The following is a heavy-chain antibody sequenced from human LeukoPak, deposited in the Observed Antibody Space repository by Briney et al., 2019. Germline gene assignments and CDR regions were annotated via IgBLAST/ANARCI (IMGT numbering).Heavy chain of an antibody. CDR3: ARYGSGTYPRFDY. CDR2: IYPSGKT. Sequence: PSETLSLTCIVSGDFVSADYYWGWIRQPPGKGLEWIGSIYPSGKTSYNPSLKSRVAISLDMSKNQFSLRLTSVTAADTAVYYCARYGSGTYPRFDYWGQGILVTVSS. CDR1: GDFVSADYY. J-gene: IGHJ4*02. V-gene: IGHV4-38-2*02. D-gene: IGHD3-10*01.